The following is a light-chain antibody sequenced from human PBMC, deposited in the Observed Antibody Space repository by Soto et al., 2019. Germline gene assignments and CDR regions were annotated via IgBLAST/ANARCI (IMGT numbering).Light chain of an antibody. V-gene: IGKV1-33*01. CDR3: QHYDNLPPFT. J-gene: IGKJ3*01. CDR2: GAS. CDR1: QDIRKY. Sequence: DIQMTQSPSSLSASVGGRVTITCQASQDIRKYLNWYQHKAGRAPKLLIYGASNLETGVPSRFSGSGYGTDFTFTISSLQPEDIATYYCQHYDNLPPFTFGPGTKVAIK.